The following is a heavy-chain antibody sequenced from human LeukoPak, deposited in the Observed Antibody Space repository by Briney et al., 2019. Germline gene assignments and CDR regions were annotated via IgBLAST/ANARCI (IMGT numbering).Heavy chain of an antibody. V-gene: IGHV3-20*04. J-gene: IGHJ3*02. CDR1: GFTFDDYG. Sequence: GGSLRLSCAASGFTFDDYGMSWVRQAPGKGLEWVSGINWNAGSTGYADSVRGRFTISRGNAKNSLFLQMNSLRAEDTALYYCARARGSGPYDAFDIRGQGTMVTVSS. CDR3: ARARGSGPYDAFDI. CDR2: INWNAGST. D-gene: IGHD6-19*01.